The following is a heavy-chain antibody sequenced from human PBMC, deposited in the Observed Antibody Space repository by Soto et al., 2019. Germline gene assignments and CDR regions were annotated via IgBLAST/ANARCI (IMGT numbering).Heavy chain of an antibody. V-gene: IGHV3-66*01. CDR2: IYSGGST. J-gene: IGHJ6*02. CDR1: GFTVSSNY. CDR3: ASSYSSSWYYYYGMDV. Sequence: EVQLVESGGGLVQPGGSRRLSCAASGFTVSSNYMSWVRQAPGKGLEWVSVIYSGGSTYYADSVKGRFTISRDNSKNTLYLHMNSLRAEDTAVYYCASSYSSSWYYYYGMDVWGQGTTVTVSS. D-gene: IGHD6-13*01.